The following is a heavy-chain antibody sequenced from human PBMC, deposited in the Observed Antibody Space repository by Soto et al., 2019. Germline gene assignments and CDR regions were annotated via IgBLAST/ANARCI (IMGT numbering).Heavy chain of an antibody. CDR1: GFTFRNYA. V-gene: IGHV3-30*18. Sequence: ESGGGVVQPGRSLRLSCAASGFTFRNYAMYWVRQAPGKGLEWVAVISYDGSNKYYADSVKGRFTISRDNSKNTLYLQMNSLRAEDTAAYSGAKDLCSSSTCYYKYGMDVWGQGTTVTVSS. D-gene: IGHD2-2*01. CDR2: ISYDGSNK. J-gene: IGHJ6*02. CDR3: AKDLCSSSTCYYKYGMDV.